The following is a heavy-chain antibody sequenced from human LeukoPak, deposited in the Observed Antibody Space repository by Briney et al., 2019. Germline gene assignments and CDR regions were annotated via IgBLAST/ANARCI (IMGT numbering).Heavy chain of an antibody. J-gene: IGHJ6*03. V-gene: IGHV3-30-3*01. CDR1: GFTFSSYA. Sequence: GGSLRLSCAASGFTFSSYAMHRVRQAPGKGLEWVAVISYDGSNKYYADSVKGRFTISRDNSKNTLSLQMISLRAEDTALYYCAKGLKTAVGPYMGYHYYMDVWGKGTTVTVSS. CDR3: AKGLKTAVGPYMGYHYYMDV. D-gene: IGHD5-18*01. CDR2: ISYDGSNK.